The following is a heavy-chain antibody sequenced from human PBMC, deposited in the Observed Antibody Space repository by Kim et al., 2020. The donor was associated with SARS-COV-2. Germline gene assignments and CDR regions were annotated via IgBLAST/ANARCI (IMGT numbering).Heavy chain of an antibody. CDR2: IKEDGSEK. CDR3: ARDPHDRGWPFDY. CDR1: GFIFSRYW. Sequence: GGSLRLSCAASGFIFSRYWMSWVRQAPGKGLEWVSNIKEDGSEKRYVDSVEGRFTISRDNAKNSLYLQMNSLRAEDTAVYFCARDPHDRGWPFDYWGQGTLVTVSS. V-gene: IGHV3-7*01. D-gene: IGHD6-19*01. J-gene: IGHJ4*02.